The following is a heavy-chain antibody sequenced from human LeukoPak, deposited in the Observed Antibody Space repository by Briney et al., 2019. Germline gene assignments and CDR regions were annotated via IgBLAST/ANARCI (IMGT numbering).Heavy chain of an antibody. D-gene: IGHD2-2*01. CDR2: ISGRGGST. Sequence: GGSLRLSCAVSGFTFSSYAMSGVRRAPGKGLEGVSAISGRGGSTYYADSVKGRFTISRDNSKNTLYLQMNRLRAEDTAVYYCAKFVSVVVPAACDYCGQGNLVTVSS. V-gene: IGHV3-23*01. CDR1: GFTFSSYA. J-gene: IGHJ4*02. CDR3: AKFVSVVVPAACDY.